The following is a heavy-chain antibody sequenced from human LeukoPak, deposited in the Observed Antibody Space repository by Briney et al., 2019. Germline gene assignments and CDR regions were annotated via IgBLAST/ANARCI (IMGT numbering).Heavy chain of an antibody. CDR1: GGTFSSYT. J-gene: IGHJ4*02. V-gene: IGHV1-69*04. Sequence: GSSAKVSCKASGGTFSSYTISWVRQAPGQGLEWMGRIIPILGIANYAQKFQGRVTITADKSTSTAYMELSSLRSEDTAVYYCAREIVGAKKANLDYWGQGTLVTVSS. CDR2: IIPILGIA. CDR3: AREIVGAKKANLDY. D-gene: IGHD1-26*01.